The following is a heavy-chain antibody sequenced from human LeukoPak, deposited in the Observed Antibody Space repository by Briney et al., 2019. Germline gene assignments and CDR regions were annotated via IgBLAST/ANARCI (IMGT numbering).Heavy chain of an antibody. J-gene: IGHJ4*02. D-gene: IGHD3-22*01. CDR2: SSSSSSYI. V-gene: IGHV3-21*01. CDR1: GFTFSSYS. Sequence: PGGSLRLSCAASGFTFSSYSMNWVRQAPGKGLEWVSSSSSSSSYIYYADSVEGRFTISRDISRTMLYLQMTSLRAEDTAVYYCARDVSGKSGYYYWGQGTLVTVSS. CDR3: ARDVSGKSGYYY.